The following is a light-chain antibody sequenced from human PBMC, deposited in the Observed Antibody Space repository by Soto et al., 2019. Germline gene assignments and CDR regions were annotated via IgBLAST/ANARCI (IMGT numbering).Light chain of an antibody. CDR2: GAS. CDR1: ETISSHY. J-gene: IGKJ3*01. CDR3: QNFGDSPFT. Sequence: EIVLMQSPDTLSLSPGERATLSCRASETISSHYIAWYQQKPGQAPRLLIFGASTRATGIPDRFSGGWSGTDFTLTISRLEPEDFAVYYCQNFGDSPFTFGPGTKVDIK. V-gene: IGKV3-20*01.